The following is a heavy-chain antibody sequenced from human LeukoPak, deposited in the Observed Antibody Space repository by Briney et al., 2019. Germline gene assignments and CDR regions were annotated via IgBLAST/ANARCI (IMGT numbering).Heavy chain of an antibody. CDR2: MNPNSGNT. V-gene: IGHV1-8*03. CDR3: ARTPTNRDVYYYYYYMDG. J-gene: IGHJ6*03. Sequence: ASVKVSCKASGYTFTSYDINWVRQATGQGLEWMGWMNPNSGNTGYAQKFQGRVTITRNTSISTAYMEMSSLRAEDTAVYYCARTPTNRDVYYYYYYMDGWGKGTTVTVSS. CDR1: GYTFTSYD.